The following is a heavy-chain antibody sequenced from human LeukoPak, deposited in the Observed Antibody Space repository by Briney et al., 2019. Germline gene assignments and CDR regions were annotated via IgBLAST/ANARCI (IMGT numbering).Heavy chain of an antibody. CDR3: ARVYCSSTSCYINYFDY. CDR2: IIPIFGTA. J-gene: IGHJ4*02. V-gene: IGHV1-69*13. D-gene: IGHD2-2*02. CDR1: GGTFSSYA. Sequence: SVKVSCKASGGTFSSYAISWVRQAPGQGLEWMGGIIPIFGTANYAQKFQGRVTITADESTSTAYMELSSLRSEDTAMYYCARVYCSSTSCYINYFDYWGQGTLVTVSS.